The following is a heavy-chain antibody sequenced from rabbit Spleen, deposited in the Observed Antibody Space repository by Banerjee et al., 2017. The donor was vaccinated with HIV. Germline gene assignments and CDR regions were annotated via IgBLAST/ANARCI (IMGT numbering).Heavy chain of an antibody. CDR2: GRT. V-gene: IGHV1S7*01. Sequence: GRTYYASWVNGRFTISSHNAQNTLYLQLNSLTAADTATYFCVRGIPYGYAGDAYPPYAMDLWGPGTLVTVS. J-gene: IGHJ6*01. D-gene: IGHD6-1*01. CDR3: VRGIPYGYAGDAYPPYAMDL.